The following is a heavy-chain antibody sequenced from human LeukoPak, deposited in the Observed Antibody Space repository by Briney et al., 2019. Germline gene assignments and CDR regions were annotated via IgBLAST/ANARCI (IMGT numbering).Heavy chain of an antibody. Sequence: GGSLRLSCAASESTFSGYWMSWFRQAPGKGLEWVATIKQDGSETDYVDSVKGRFTISRDNAKNSLYLQMNSLRIEDTAVYYCARAQWRRPDYWGQGTLVTVSS. D-gene: IGHD5-12*01. J-gene: IGHJ4*02. CDR3: ARAQWRRPDY. V-gene: IGHV3-7*02. CDR1: ESTFSGYW. CDR2: IKQDGSET.